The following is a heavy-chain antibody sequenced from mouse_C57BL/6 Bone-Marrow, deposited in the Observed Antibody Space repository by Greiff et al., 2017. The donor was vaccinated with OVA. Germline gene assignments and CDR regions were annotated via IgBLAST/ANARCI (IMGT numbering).Heavy chain of an antibody. CDR2: INPNNGGT. CDR1: GYTFTDYY. CDR3: APGTGPYYYAMDY. Sequence: EVQLQQSGPELVKPGASVKISCKASGYTFTDYYMNWVKQSHGKSLEWIGDINPNNGGTSYNQKFKGKATLTVDKSSSTAYMELRSLTSEDSAVYYCAPGTGPYYYAMDYWGQGTSVTVSS. D-gene: IGHD4-1*01. J-gene: IGHJ4*01. V-gene: IGHV1-26*01.